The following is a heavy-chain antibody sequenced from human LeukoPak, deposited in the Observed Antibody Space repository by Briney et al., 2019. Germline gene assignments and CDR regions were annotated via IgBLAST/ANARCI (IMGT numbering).Heavy chain of an antibody. J-gene: IGHJ4*02. Sequence: KAGGSLRLSCAASGFTFSSRGFNWVRQAPGRGLEWVSSIGPTGTDRYYADSVRGRFTISRDNAKNSMYLQMDSLRDEDTAVYYCATETIRRHYDYWGQGTLLTVSS. CDR3: ATETIRRHYDY. V-gene: IGHV3-21*01. CDR2: IGPTGTDR. D-gene: IGHD1-14*01. CDR1: GFTFSSRG.